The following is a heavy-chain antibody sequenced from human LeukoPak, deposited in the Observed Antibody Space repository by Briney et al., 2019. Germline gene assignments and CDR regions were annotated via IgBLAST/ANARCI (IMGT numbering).Heavy chain of an antibody. CDR3: ARVSGRAMVNY. CDR1: GDSMTSGNYF. Sequence: TSETLSLTCTVSGDSMTSGNYFWAWIRQSAGKGLEWIGRIHRSGSTNYNPSLKSRVTISVDTSKNQFSLKLGSVTAADTAVYYCARVSGRAMVNYWGQGTLVTVSS. J-gene: IGHJ4*02. CDR2: IHRSGST. V-gene: IGHV4-61*02. D-gene: IGHD5-18*01.